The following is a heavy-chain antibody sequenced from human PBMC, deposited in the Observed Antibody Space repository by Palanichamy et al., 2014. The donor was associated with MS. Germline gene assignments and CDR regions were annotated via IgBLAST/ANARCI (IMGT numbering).Heavy chain of an antibody. D-gene: IGHD6-6*01. CDR3: AKAFPSSSSLYYYYGMDV. J-gene: IGHJ6*02. CDR2: ISGSGGST. CDR1: GFTFSSYA. V-gene: IGHV3-23*04. Sequence: EVQLVESGGGLVQPGGSLRLPCAASGFTFSSYAMSWVRQAPGKGLEWVSAISGSGGSTYYADSVKGRFTISRDNSKNTLYLQMNSLRAEDTAVYYCAKAFPSSSSLYYYYGMDVWGQGTTVTVSS.